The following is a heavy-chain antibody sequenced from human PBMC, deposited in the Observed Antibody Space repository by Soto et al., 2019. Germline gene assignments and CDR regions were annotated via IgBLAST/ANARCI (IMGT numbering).Heavy chain of an antibody. CDR1: GGSISSYY. V-gene: IGHV4-59*01. D-gene: IGHD3-3*01. CDR3: ARGGGGITIFGVVTDNWFDP. CDR2: IYYSGST. Sequence: PSETLSLTCTVSGGSISSYYWSWIRQPPGKGLEWIGYIYYSGSTNYNPSLKSRVTISVDTSKNQFSLKLSSVTAADTAVYYCARGGGGITIFGVVTDNWFDPWGQGTVVTVS. J-gene: IGHJ5*02.